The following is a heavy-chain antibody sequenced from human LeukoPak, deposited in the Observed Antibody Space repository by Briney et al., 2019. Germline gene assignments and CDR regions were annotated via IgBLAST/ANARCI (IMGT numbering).Heavy chain of an antibody. J-gene: IGHJ3*02. CDR2: IYHSGST. Sequence: TQTLSLTCAVSGGSISGGGYSWGWIRPRPGQGLVWIVYIYHSGSTYSNPSLKSRVTISVDRTKNQLSLKLSSVTAADTAVYYCAREGYYDSSGYRMIGAFDIWGQGTMVTVSS. D-gene: IGHD3-22*01. V-gene: IGHV4-30-2*01. CDR3: AREGYYDSSGYRMIGAFDI. CDR1: GGSISGGGYS.